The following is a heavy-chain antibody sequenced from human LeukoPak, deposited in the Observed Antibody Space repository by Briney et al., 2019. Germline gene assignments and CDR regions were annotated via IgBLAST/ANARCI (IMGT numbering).Heavy chain of an antibody. Sequence: GGSLRLSCAASGFTFSSYAMSWVRQAPGKGLEWVSAISGSGGSTYYADSVKGRFTISRDNSKNTLYLQMNSLRAEDTAVYYCAKDRYYGSGSYTYYFDYWGQGTLVTVSS. CDR1: GFTFSSYA. D-gene: IGHD3-10*01. J-gene: IGHJ4*02. CDR3: AKDRYYGSGSYTYYFDY. CDR2: ISGSGGST. V-gene: IGHV3-23*01.